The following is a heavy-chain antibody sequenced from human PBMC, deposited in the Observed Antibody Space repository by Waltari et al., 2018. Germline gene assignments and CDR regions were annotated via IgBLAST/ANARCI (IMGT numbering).Heavy chain of an antibody. CDR3: AKDTAHSSGWPYNWFDP. CDR2: ISGSGGST. D-gene: IGHD6-19*01. V-gene: IGHV3-23*01. Sequence: LESGGGLVQPGGSLRLSCAASGFTFSSYAMSWVRQAPGKGLEWVSAISGSGGSTYYADSVKGRFTISRDNSKNTLYLQMNSLRAEDTAVYYCAKDTAHSSGWPYNWFDPWGQGTLVTVSS. J-gene: IGHJ5*02. CDR1: GFTFSSYA.